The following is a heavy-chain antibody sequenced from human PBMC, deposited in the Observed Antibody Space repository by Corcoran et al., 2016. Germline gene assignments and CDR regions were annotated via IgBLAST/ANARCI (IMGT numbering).Heavy chain of an antibody. CDR2: INPSGGST. V-gene: IGHV1-46*01. CDR3: AREYSGYDPYDY. CDR1: GYTFTSYY. Sequence: QVQLVPSGAEVKKPGASVKVSCKASGYTFTSYYMHWVRQAPGRGLEWMGIINPSGGSTSYAQKFQGRVTMTRDTSTSTVYMELSSLRSEDTAVYYCAREYSGYDPYDYWGQGTLVTVSS. D-gene: IGHD5-12*01. J-gene: IGHJ4*02.